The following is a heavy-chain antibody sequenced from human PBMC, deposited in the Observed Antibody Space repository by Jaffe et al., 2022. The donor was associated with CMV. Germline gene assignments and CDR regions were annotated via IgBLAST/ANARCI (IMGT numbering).Heavy chain of an antibody. CDR2: IWYDGSNK. D-gene: IGHD5-18*01. CDR1: GFTFSSYG. Sequence: QVQLVESGGGVVQPGRSLRLSCAASGFTFSSYGMHWVRQAPGKGLEWVAVIWYDGSNKYYADSVKGRFTISRDNSKNTLYLQMNSLRAEDTAVYYCARDKGRRSYGRLGGMDVWGQGTTVTVSS. V-gene: IGHV3-33*01. J-gene: IGHJ6*02. CDR3: ARDKGRRSYGRLGGMDV.